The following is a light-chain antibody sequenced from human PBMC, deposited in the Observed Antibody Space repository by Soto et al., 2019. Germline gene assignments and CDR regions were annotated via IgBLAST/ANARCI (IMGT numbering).Light chain of an antibody. J-gene: IGLJ3*02. Sequence: QSVLTQPPSVSAAPGQKVTISCSGSSSNIGKTYVSWYQQLQGTAPKLLIYDNNNRPSGMPDRFSCSKSGTSATLGITGLKTGDEADYYCATWDSSLSAGVFGGGTKVTVL. CDR3: ATWDSSLSAGV. CDR2: DNN. V-gene: IGLV1-51*01. CDR1: SSNIGKTY.